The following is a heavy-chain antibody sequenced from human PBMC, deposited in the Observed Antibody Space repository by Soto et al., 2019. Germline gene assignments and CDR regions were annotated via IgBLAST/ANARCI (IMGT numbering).Heavy chain of an antibody. CDR2: INPSGGST. V-gene: IGHV1-46*01. D-gene: IGHD4-17*01. CDR1: GYTFTSYY. Sequence: APVKVSCKASGYTFTSYYMHWVRQAPGQGLEWMGIINPSGGSTSYAQKFQGRVTMTRDTSTSTVYMELSSLRSEDTAVYYCAXEGGPPTVTSEYNWFDPWGQGTLVTVSS. CDR3: AXEGGPPTVTSEYNWFDP. J-gene: IGHJ5*02.